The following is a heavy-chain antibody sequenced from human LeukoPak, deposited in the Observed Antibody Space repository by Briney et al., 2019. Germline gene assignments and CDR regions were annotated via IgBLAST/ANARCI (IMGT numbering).Heavy chain of an antibody. Sequence: SETLSLTCTVSGGSISSGSYYWSWIRQPAGKGLEWIGRIYTSGSTNYNPSLKSRVTISVDTSKNQFSLKLSSVTAADTAVCYCATALYSSSWYAIDYWGQGTLVTVSS. CDR2: IYTSGST. V-gene: IGHV4-61*02. D-gene: IGHD6-13*01. CDR3: ATALYSSSWYAIDY. J-gene: IGHJ4*02. CDR1: GGSISSGSYY.